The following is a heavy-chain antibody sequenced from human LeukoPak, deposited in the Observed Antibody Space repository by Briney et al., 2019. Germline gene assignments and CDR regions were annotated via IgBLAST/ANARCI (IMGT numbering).Heavy chain of an antibody. Sequence: PGGSLRLSCAASGFTFSSYEMNWVHQAPGKGLEWVSYISSSGSTIYYADSVKGRFTISRDNAKNSLYLQMNSLRAEDTAVYYCAYGSGSYYKSFDYWGQGTLVTVSS. V-gene: IGHV3-48*03. CDR1: GFTFSSYE. CDR2: ISSSGSTI. D-gene: IGHD3-10*01. CDR3: AYGSGSYYKSFDY. J-gene: IGHJ4*02.